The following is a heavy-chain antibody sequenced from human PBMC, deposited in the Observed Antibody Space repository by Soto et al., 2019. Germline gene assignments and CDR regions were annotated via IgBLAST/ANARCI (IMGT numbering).Heavy chain of an antibody. CDR3: AKEQQGYSYVHH. V-gene: IGHV3-23*01. D-gene: IGHD5-18*01. CDR2: ISGSGDST. J-gene: IGHJ5*02. CDR1: GFTFSTYA. Sequence: AGSLRLSCAASGFTFSTYAMSWVRQAPGKGLEWVSAISGSGDSTFYADSVKGRFTISRDNSKNTLYLQMNSLRADDTAVYYCAKEQQGYSYVHHWGQGTLVTVSS.